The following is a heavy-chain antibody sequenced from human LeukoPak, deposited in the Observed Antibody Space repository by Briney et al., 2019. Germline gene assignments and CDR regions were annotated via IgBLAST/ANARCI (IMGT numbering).Heavy chain of an antibody. CDR2: IKPDGSKK. J-gene: IGHJ4*02. CDR3: ARISRYYYDSSGGNY. CDR1: GFTFSSYW. Sequence: GGSLRLSCAASGFTFSSYWMSWVRQAPGKGLEWVANIKPDGSKKYYVDSVKGRFTMSSDNAKNSLYLQMNSLRAEDTAVYYCARISRYYYDSSGGNYWGQGTLVTVSS. V-gene: IGHV3-7*03. D-gene: IGHD3-22*01.